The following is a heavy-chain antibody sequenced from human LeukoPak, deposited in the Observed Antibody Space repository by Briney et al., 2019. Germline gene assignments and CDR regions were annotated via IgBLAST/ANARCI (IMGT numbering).Heavy chain of an antibody. D-gene: IGHD5-18*01. CDR1: GFSFSTSY. J-gene: IGHJ1*01. Sequence: PGGSLRLSCAASGFSFSTSYMHWVRQVIGKGLEWVSAIGIRGDTHYSGSVKGRFTISRENAGSSLYLQMNSLRAEDTAVYYCLPYSAEYFQYWGQGTLVTVSS. V-gene: IGHV3-13*01. CDR3: LPYSAEYFQY. CDR2: IGIRGDT.